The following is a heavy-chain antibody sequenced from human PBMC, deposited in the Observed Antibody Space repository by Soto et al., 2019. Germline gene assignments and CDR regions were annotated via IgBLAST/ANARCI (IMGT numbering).Heavy chain of an antibody. CDR2: IYSGCST. V-gene: IGHV3-53*01. J-gene: IGHJ6*02. CDR1: GFTVSSNY. D-gene: IGHD1-7*01. CDR3: ARAMRRTFMDGMDV. Sequence: GGSLRLSCAASGFTVSSNYMSWVRQAPGKGLEWVSVIYSGCSTYYADSVKGRFTISRDNSKNTLYLQMNSLRAEDTAVYYCARAMRRTFMDGMDVWGQGTTVTVSS.